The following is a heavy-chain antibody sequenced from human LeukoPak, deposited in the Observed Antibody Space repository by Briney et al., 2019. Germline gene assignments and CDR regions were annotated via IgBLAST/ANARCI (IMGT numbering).Heavy chain of an antibody. D-gene: IGHD3-16*01. CDR1: GGYISSYY. CDR2: IYYSGST. Sequence: SETLSLTCTVSGGYISSYYWSWIRQPPGKGLEWIGYIYYSGSTNYNPSLKSRVTISVDTSKNQFSLKLSSVTAADTAVYYCARVLTGPAAFDIWGQGTMVTVSS. CDR3: ARVLTGPAAFDI. V-gene: IGHV4-59*01. J-gene: IGHJ3*02.